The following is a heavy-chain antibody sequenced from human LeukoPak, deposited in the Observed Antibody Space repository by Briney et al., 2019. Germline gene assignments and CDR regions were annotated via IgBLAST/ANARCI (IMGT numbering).Heavy chain of an antibody. CDR3: AAGLLEFCTTITCEDY. D-gene: IGHD1-1*01. CDR2: FLPEDGAT. V-gene: IGHV1-24*01. Sequence: ASVKVSCKVSGYTLPKIPIYWERQAPGKGLERRGGFLPEDGATFLAPKFQGRVTMTEDTSSNTAYMELRSLRDEDTAVYYCAAGLLEFCTTITCEDYWGQGTLVTVSA. J-gene: IGHJ4*02. CDR1: GYTLPKIP.